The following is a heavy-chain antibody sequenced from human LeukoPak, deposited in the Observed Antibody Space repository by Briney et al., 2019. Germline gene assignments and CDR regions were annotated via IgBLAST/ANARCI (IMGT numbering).Heavy chain of an antibody. D-gene: IGHD3-16*01. V-gene: IGHV3-23*01. Sequence: GGSLRLSCAASGFTFSSYAISWVRQAPGQGLEWVSAISGSGGSTYYADSVKSRFTISRDNSKNTLYLQMNSLRAEDTAVYYCAKQPPLWAYTQSSWGQGTLVTVSS. CDR3: AKQPPLWAYTQSS. CDR1: GFTFSSYA. CDR2: ISGSGGST. J-gene: IGHJ1*01.